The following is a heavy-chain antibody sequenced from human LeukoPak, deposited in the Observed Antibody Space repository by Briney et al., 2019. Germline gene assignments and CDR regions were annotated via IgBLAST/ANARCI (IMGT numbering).Heavy chain of an antibody. V-gene: IGHV3-7*01. CDR3: ARDGTRYSSGWYSSDAFDI. Sequence: HPGGSLRLSCAASGFTFSSYWMSWVRQAPGQGLEWAANIKQDGSEKYYVDSVKGRFTISRDNAKNSLYLQMNSLRAEDTAVYYCARDGTRYSSGWYSSDAFDIWGQGTIVTVSS. CDR2: IKQDGSEK. J-gene: IGHJ3*02. CDR1: GFTFSSYW. D-gene: IGHD6-19*01.